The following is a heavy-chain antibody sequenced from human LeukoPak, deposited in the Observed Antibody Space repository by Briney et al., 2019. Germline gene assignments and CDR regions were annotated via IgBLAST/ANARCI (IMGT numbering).Heavy chain of an antibody. CDR1: GFTFDDYG. CDR2: INWNGGRT. J-gene: IGHJ4*02. CDR3: ARAGLYNWNYEGTAYFDY. Sequence: PGGSLRLSCAASGFTFDDYGMSWVRHAPGKGLEWVSGINWNGGRTGYADSVKGRFTISRDNAKNSLYLQMNSLRAEDTALYYCARAGLYNWNYEGTAYFDYWGQGTLVTVSS. V-gene: IGHV3-20*04. D-gene: IGHD1-7*01.